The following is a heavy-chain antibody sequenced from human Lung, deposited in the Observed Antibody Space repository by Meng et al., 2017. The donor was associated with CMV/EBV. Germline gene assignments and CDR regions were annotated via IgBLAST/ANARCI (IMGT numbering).Heavy chain of an antibody. Sequence: SCAVSGITVSSRYMTWVRQAPGKGLEWVAVIYSSGSTSYADSVEGRFTISRDNSKNTLHLQMNSLRAEDTAVDYCANTHMCGSGAFDMWGQGTMVTVSS. V-gene: IGHV3-53*01. J-gene: IGHJ3*02. CDR1: GITVSSRY. CDR2: IYSSGST. CDR3: ANTHMCGSGAFDM. D-gene: IGHD2-21*01.